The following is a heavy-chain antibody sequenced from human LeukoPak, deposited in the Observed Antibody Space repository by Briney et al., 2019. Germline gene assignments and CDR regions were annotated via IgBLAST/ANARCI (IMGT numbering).Heavy chain of an antibody. CDR3: EKGKLPGD. V-gene: IGHV3-30*18. D-gene: IGHD2-15*01. Sequence: PGGSLRLSCAASGFTFSSYGMHWVRQAPGKGLEWVAVISYDGSNKYYADSVKGRFTISRDNSKNTLYLQMNSLRAEDTAVYYCEKGKLPGDWGQGTLVTVSS. J-gene: IGHJ4*02. CDR1: GFTFSSYG. CDR2: ISYDGSNK.